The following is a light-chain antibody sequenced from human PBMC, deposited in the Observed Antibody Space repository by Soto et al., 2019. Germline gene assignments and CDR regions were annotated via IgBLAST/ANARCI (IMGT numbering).Light chain of an antibody. J-gene: IGKJ5*01. Sequence: DIQMTQSPSSLSASAGDRVAITCRASQRISSYLNWYQQKPGKAPKLLIYAASTLQSGVPSRFSGSGSGTAFTLTISSLEPEDFAVDYCQHRSNWITFGQGTRLEI. CDR1: QRISSY. CDR3: QHRSNWIT. CDR2: AAS. V-gene: IGKV1-39*01.